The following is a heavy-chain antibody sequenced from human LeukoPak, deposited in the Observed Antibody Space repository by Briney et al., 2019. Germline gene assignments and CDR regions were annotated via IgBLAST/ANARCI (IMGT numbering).Heavy chain of an antibody. CDR1: GNYW. V-gene: IGHV3-74*01. J-gene: IGHJ4*02. Sequence: GGSLRLSCAASGNYWMHWVRQAPGKGLVWVSHINSDGSWTSYADSVKGRFTISKDSAKDTVYLQMNNLRAEDTAVYYCVSFYETYWGRGTLVTVSS. CDR2: INSDGSWT. D-gene: IGHD2-2*01. CDR3: VSFYETY.